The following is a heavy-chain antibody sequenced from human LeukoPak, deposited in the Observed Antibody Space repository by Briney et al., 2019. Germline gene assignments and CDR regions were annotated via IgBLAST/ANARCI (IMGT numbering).Heavy chain of an antibody. D-gene: IGHD2-2*01. V-gene: IGHV1-2*02. J-gene: IGHJ4*02. Sequence: ASVKVSCKASGYTFTGHYMNWVRQAPGQGLEWMGWINPNSGGTNYAQKFQGRVTMTRDTSISTAYMELSRLRSDDTAVYYCARASCSSTSCGADLWGQGTLVTVSS. CDR2: INPNSGGT. CDR3: ARASCSSTSCGADL. CDR1: GYTFTGHY.